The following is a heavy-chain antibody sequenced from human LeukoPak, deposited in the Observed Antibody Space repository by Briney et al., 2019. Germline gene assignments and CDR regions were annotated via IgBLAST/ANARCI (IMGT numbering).Heavy chain of an antibody. V-gene: IGHV3-21*01. CDR3: ARRGITGTMGYGAFDI. J-gene: IGHJ3*02. CDR2: IDSSSSYI. D-gene: IGHD1-7*01. Sequence: PGGSLRLSCAPSGFTFTIYSINWVRQAPGKWLEWVSSIDSSSSYIYYADSVKGRFTISRDNAKNSLFLQMNSLRVEDTAVYYCARRGITGTMGYGAFDIWGQGTRVTVSS. CDR1: GFTFTIYS.